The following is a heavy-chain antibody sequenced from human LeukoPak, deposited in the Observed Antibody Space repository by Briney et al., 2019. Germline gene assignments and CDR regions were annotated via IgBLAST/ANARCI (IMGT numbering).Heavy chain of an antibody. CDR2: IRRRAYGGTT. J-gene: IGHJ4*02. D-gene: IGHD1-1*01. CDR1: GSAFDDFA. V-gene: IGHV3-49*04. Sequence: GGSLTLSCTVSGSAFDDFAMTWVRQAPGKGLEWVGFIRRRAYGGTTDYAASVRGRFTISIDDSKNIAYLQMNSLRTEDTAIYFCSRDSHGDDVYDYWGQGTQVTVSS. CDR3: SRDSHGDDVYDY.